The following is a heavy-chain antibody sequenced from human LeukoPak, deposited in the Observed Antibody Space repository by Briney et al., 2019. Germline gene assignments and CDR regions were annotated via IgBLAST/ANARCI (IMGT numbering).Heavy chain of an antibody. CDR2: INPNSGDT. CDR3: ARGITGTNTKYYFDY. J-gene: IGHJ4*02. D-gene: IGHD1-7*01. CDR1: GYTFTGSY. Sequence: ASVKVSCKASGYTFTGSYIHWVRQAPGQRLQWMGWINPNSGDTNYAQKFQGRVTMTRDTSISTAYMELTTLRSDDTAVYYCARGITGTNTKYYFDYWGRGTLVTVSS. V-gene: IGHV1-2*02.